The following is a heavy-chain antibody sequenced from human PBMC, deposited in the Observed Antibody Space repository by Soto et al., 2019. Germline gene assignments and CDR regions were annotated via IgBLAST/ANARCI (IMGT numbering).Heavy chain of an antibody. CDR3: ARGVRWLAAGRIQLSYYFDY. CDR1: GGSISSSSYY. D-gene: IGHD6-19*01. V-gene: IGHV4-39*01. CDR2: IYYSGST. J-gene: IGHJ4*02. Sequence: SETLSLTCTVSGGSISSSSYYWGWIRQPPGKGLEWIGSIYYSGSTYYNPSLKSRVTISVDTSKNQFSLKLSSVTAADTAVYYCARGVRWLAAGRIQLSYYFDYWGQGTLVTVSS.